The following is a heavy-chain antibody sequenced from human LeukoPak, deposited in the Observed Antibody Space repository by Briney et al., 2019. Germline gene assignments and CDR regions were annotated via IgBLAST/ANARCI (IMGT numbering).Heavy chain of an antibody. CDR3: ARSNGSGSYYNWFDP. CDR1: GGSISSGGYS. Sequence: SETLSLTCAVSGGSISSGGYSWSWIRQPPGTGLEWIGYIYHSGSTYYNPSLKSRVTISVDRSKNQFSLKLSSVTAADTAVYYCARSNGSGSYYNWFDPWGQGTLVTVSS. J-gene: IGHJ5*02. CDR2: IYHSGST. D-gene: IGHD3-10*01. V-gene: IGHV4-30-2*01.